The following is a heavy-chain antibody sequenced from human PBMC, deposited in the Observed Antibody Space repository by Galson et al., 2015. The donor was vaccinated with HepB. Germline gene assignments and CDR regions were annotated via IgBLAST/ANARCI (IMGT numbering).Heavy chain of an antibody. J-gene: IGHJ4*02. Sequence: SLRLSCAASGFTFSNAWMNWVRQAPGKGLEWVGRIKSKTDGGTTDYAAPVKGRFTISRDDSKNTLYLQMNSLKTEDTAVYYCTTDLPLTDQYYYGSGSYDYWGQGTLVTVSS. CDR2: IKSKTDGGTT. CDR1: GFTFSNAW. V-gene: IGHV3-15*07. CDR3: TTDLPLTDQYYYGSGSYDY. D-gene: IGHD3-10*01.